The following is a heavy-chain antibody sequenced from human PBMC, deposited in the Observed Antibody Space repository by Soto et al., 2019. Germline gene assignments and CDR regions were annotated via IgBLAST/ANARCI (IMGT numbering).Heavy chain of an antibody. Sequence: PVGSLRLSCAASGFTFSTYFMSWVRQAPGKGLEWVANIKQDGGEKYYVDSVKGRFIISRDNAKNSVYLQMNSLRAEDTAVYYCARVGMTANYHYYGMDVWGQGTTVTVSS. J-gene: IGHJ6*02. CDR2: IKQDGGEK. D-gene: IGHD2-21*02. CDR1: GFTFSTYF. CDR3: ARVGMTANYHYYGMDV. V-gene: IGHV3-7*03.